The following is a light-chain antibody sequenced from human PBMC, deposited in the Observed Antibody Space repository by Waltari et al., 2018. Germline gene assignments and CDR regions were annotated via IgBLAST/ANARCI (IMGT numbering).Light chain of an antibody. J-gene: IGKJ3*01. CDR1: QTVTNK. Sequence: DIMMTQSPATLSVSPGDRATLSCGASQTVTNKLAWYQQKPGQAPRHLIYDASTRATGNPARFSGSQSGTEFTLTITSLQSEDFGIYYCQQYNNWPLAFGPGTKVDIK. CDR3: QQYNNWPLA. V-gene: IGKV3-15*01. CDR2: DAS.